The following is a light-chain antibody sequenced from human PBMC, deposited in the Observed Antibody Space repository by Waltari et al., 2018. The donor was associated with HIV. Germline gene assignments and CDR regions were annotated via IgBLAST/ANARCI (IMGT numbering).Light chain of an antibody. V-gene: IGLV6-57*01. CDR3: QSCDTTSRSVV. CDR2: EDN. CDR1: SGSIADNY. Sequence: KSFLTQPRSVSESPGTTITISCTRRSGSIADNYVQWYQQRPGSSPTTVIFEDNQRPSGVPDRFSGSIDSSFNSASLIISGLKTEDEADYYCQSCDTTSRSVVFGGGTSLTVL. J-gene: IGLJ2*01.